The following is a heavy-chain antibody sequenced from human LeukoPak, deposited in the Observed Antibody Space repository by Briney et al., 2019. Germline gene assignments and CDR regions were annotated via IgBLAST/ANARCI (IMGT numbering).Heavy chain of an antibody. CDR1: GFTFSSYS. J-gene: IGHJ4*02. Sequence: GGSLRLPCAASGFTFSSYSMNWIRQAPGKGLEWVSSISSSTSYIYYADSVKGRFTISKDNAKNSLYLQMNSLRAEDTAVYYCARAGGSTVSHSDYWGQGTLVTVSS. V-gene: IGHV3-21*01. CDR2: ISSSTSYI. D-gene: IGHD4-17*01. CDR3: ARAGGSTVSHSDY.